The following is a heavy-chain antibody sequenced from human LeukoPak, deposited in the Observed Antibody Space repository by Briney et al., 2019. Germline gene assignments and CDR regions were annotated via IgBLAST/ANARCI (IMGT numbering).Heavy chain of an antibody. CDR1: GGSISSSSYY. CDR2: IYYSGST. J-gene: IGHJ4*02. D-gene: IGHD5-18*01. Sequence: SETLSLTCTVSGGSISSSSYYWGWIRQPPGKGLEWIGYIYYSGSTNYNPSLKSRVTISVDTSKNQFSLKLSSVTAADTAVYYCARAGYLKRGYSYGSYPSIFDYWGQGTLVTVSS. V-gene: IGHV4-61*05. CDR3: ARAGYLKRGYSYGSYPSIFDY.